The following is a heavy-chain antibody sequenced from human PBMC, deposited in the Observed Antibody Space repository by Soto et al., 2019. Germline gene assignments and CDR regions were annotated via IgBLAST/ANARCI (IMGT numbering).Heavy chain of an antibody. D-gene: IGHD7-27*01. CDR1: GYSISSGYY. Sequence: SETLSLTCAVSGYSISSGYYWGWIRQPPGKGLEWIGSIYHSGSTYYNPSLKSRVTISVDTSKNQFSLKLSSVTAADTAVYYCARDTANLGSYFDYWGRGTLVTVSS. J-gene: IGHJ4*02. CDR2: IYHSGST. V-gene: IGHV4-38-2*02. CDR3: ARDTANLGSYFDY.